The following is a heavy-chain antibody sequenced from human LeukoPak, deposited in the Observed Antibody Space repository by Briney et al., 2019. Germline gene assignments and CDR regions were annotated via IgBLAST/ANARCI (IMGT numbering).Heavy chain of an antibody. CDR2: IYYSGST. CDR3: ARGGYSSSWEVWWNDVKSRYFDY. J-gene: IGHJ4*02. Sequence: SETLSLTCTVSGGSISSYYWSWIRQPPGKGLEWIGYIYYSGSTNYNPSLKSRVTISVDTSKNQFSLKLSSVTAADTAVYYCARGGYSSSWEVWWNDVKSRYFDYWGQGTLVTVSS. CDR1: GGSISSYY. V-gene: IGHV4-59*01. D-gene: IGHD6-13*01.